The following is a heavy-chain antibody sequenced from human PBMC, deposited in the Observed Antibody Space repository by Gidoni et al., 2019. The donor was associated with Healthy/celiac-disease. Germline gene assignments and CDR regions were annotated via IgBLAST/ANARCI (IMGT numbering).Heavy chain of an antibody. CDR3: AKASRHYDDSSGSDY. CDR2: SSGSGGRK. CDR1: GFPFSSYA. J-gene: IGHJ4*02. Sequence: EVQLFESGGGLVQPGGSLRLSCAASGFPFSSYAMSWVRQAPGKGLEWVSASSGSGGRKYYAESVKGRFTSDRDNSKNTLDLKRNSLRAEDTAVYYCAKASRHYDDSSGSDYWGQGTLVTVSS. D-gene: IGHD3-22*01. V-gene: IGHV3-23*01.